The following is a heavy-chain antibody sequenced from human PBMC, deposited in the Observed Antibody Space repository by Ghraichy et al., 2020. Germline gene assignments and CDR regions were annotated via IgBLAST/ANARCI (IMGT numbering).Heavy chain of an antibody. Sequence: GESLNISCKGSGYSFTSYWIGWVRQMPGKGLEWMGIIYPGDSDTRYSPSFQGQVTISADKSISTAYLQWSSLKASDTAMYYCARLGGGDGYNFFRDLDYYYYMDVWGKGTTVTVSS. CDR2: IYPGDSDT. D-gene: IGHD5-24*01. CDR3: ARLGGGDGYNFFRDLDYYYYMDV. V-gene: IGHV5-51*01. J-gene: IGHJ6*03. CDR1: GYSFTSYW.